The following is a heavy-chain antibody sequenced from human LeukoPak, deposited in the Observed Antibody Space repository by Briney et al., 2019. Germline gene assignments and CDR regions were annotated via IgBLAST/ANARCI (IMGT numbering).Heavy chain of an antibody. CDR2: ISYDGSNK. CDR3: AKDDNYYGSGSYVIDY. Sequence: GRSLRLSCAASGFTFSSYGMHWVRQAPGKGLEWVAVISYDGSNKYYADSVKGRFTITRDNSKNTLYLQMNSLRAEDTAVYYCAKDDNYYGSGSYVIDYWGQGTLVTVSS. CDR1: GFTFSSYG. V-gene: IGHV3-30*18. J-gene: IGHJ4*02. D-gene: IGHD3-10*01.